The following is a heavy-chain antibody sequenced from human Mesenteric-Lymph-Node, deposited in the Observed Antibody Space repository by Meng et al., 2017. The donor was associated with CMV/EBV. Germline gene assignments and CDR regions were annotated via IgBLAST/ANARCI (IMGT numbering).Heavy chain of an antibody. J-gene: IGHJ1*01. CDR1: GGSISSGSYY. CDR3: ARGGTAKYFQH. Sequence: CPVSGGSISSGSYYWGWIRQPPGKGLEWIGTIFYSGTSYYNPSLTSRVTVSVDTSKNQFSLNLSSVSAADTAVYFCARGGTAKYFQHWGRGTLVTVSS. V-gene: IGHV4-39*07. CDR2: IFYSGTS. D-gene: IGHD1/OR15-1a*01.